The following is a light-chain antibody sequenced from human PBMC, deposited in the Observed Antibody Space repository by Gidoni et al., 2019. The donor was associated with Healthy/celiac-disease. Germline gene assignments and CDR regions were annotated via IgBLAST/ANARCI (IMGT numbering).Light chain of an antibody. V-gene: IGKV3-11*01. CDR1: QSVSIY. J-gene: IGKJ4*01. CDR3: QQRSNWPLT. CDR2: DAS. Sequence: EIVLTQSPATLSLSPGERATLSCRPSQSVSIYLAWYQQKPGQAPRLLIYDASNRATGIPARFSGSGSGTDFTLTISSLEPEDFAVYYCQQRSNWPLTFGGGTKVEIK.